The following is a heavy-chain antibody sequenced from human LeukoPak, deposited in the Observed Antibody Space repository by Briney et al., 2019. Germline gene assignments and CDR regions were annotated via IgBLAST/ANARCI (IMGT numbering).Heavy chain of an antibody. Sequence: PGGSLRLSCAASGFTFSSYSMNWVRQAPGKGLEWVSSISSSSSYIYYADSVKGRFTISRDNAKNSLYLQMNSLRAEDTAVYYCARDRNTVMEERWDPEYYFDYWGQGTLVTVSS. CDR1: GFTFSSYS. CDR2: ISSSSSYI. CDR3: ARDRNTVMEERWDPEYYFDY. D-gene: IGHD5-24*01. V-gene: IGHV3-21*01. J-gene: IGHJ4*02.